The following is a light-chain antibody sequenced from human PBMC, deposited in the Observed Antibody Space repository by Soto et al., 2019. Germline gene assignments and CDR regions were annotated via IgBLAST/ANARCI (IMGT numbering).Light chain of an antibody. CDR1: SSAVGSHRL. Sequence: QSVLTQPASVSGSPGQSITISCTGSSSAVGSHRLVSWYQCHPGKVPKLLIYQGNKRPSGVSNRFSGSEPGDTASLTISGLQAEDEADYYCCSSAPSRTVVFGTGTKVTVL. V-gene: IGLV2-23*01. CDR2: QGN. CDR3: CSSAPSRTVV. J-gene: IGLJ1*01.